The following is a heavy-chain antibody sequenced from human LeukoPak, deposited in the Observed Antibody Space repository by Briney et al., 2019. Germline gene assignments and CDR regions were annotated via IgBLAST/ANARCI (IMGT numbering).Heavy chain of an antibody. CDR3: GRLRCVSTRCYFYYYYGMDV. D-gene: IGHD2-2*01. CDR1: GGSISSYY. Sequence: SETLSLTCTVSGGSISSYYWSWIRQPPGKGLEWIGYIYDSGSTNYNPSLKSRVTISLDTSKNQFSLKLGSVTAADTAVYYCGRLRCVSTRCYFYYYYGMDVWGQGTTVTVSS. J-gene: IGHJ6*02. CDR2: IYDSGST. V-gene: IGHV4-59*08.